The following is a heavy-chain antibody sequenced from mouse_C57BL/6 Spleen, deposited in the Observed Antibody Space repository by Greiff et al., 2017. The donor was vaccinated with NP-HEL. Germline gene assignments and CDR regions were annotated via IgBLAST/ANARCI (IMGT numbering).Heavy chain of an antibody. CDR2: IWGDGGT. V-gene: IGHV2-3*01. Sequence: VKLQESGPGLVAPSQSLSISCTVSGFSLTSYGVSWVRQPPGKGLEWLGVIWGDGGTTYHSALISRLSISKDNSKSQVFLKLNSLQTDDTATYYCAKGNGDYWYFDVWGTGTTVTVSS. J-gene: IGHJ1*03. CDR3: AKGNGDYWYFDV. CDR1: GFSLTSYG.